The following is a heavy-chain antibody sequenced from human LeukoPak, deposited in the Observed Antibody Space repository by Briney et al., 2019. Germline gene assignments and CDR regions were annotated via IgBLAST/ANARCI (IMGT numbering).Heavy chain of an antibody. CDR3: ARAHLAVAGRTADY. CDR2: ISADVSVT. J-gene: IGHJ4*02. D-gene: IGHD6-19*01. CDR1: GFTFSSHW. Sequence: GGSLRLSCAASGFTFSSHWMHWVRQAPGKGLVWVSRISADVSVTTYADSVKGRFAISRDNAKNTLYLQMNSLRAEDTAVYYCARAHLAVAGRTADYWGQGNLVTVSS. V-gene: IGHV3-74*01.